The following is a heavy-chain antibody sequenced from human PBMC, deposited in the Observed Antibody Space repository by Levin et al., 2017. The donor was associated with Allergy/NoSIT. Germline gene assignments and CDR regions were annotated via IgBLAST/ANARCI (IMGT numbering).Heavy chain of an antibody. V-gene: IGHV3-30*03. D-gene: IGHD2-8*01. CDR2: VSYDGTKN. CDR3: ARGLMEAGVFGSAFGF. CDR1: GFTFSRYG. Sequence: GESLKISCAASGFTFSRYGMHWLRQAPGKGLEWVAVVSYDGTKNFYTDSVRGRFTISRDNSKSTLTLQMNSLRADDTAVYFCARGLMEAGVFGSAFGFWGQGTMVTVSS. J-gene: IGHJ3*01.